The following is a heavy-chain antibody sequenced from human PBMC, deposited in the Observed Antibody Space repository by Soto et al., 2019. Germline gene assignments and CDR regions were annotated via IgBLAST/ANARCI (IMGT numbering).Heavy chain of an antibody. V-gene: IGHV2-26*01. D-gene: IGHD2-21*02. Sequence: QVTLKESGPALVKPTETLTLTCTVSGFSLSNASMGVNWIRQPPGNTLECLAPIFSNDENSYSKSLKSTLTNSKDTSKGQVVLTITNMDPVDTATYFCARVQVLAYGGGDCFHYFEYWGRGTLVTVSS. CDR1: GFSLSNASMG. CDR2: IFSNDEN. CDR3: ARVQVLAYGGGDCFHYFEY. J-gene: IGHJ4*02.